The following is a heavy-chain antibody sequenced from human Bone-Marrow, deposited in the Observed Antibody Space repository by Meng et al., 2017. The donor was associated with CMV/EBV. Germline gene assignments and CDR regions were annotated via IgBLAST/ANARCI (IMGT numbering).Heavy chain of an antibody. CDR1: GFTFSSYS. Sequence: GESLKISCAASGFTFSSYSMNWVRQAPGKGLEWVSSISSSSSYIYYADSVKGRFTISRDNAKNSLYLQMNSLRAEDTAVYYCARDGIVVVPAAMVFGDAFDIWGQGTMVTVSS. CDR2: ISSSSSYI. J-gene: IGHJ3*02. V-gene: IGHV3-21*01. D-gene: IGHD2-2*01. CDR3: ARDGIVVVPAAMVFGDAFDI.